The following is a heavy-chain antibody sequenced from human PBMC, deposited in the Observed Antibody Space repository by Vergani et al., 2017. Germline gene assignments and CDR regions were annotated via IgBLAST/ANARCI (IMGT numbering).Heavy chain of an antibody. CDR3: ARDSNRGIAAAAGRFYYYGMDV. Sequence: EVQLVESGGGLVKPGGSLRLSCAASGFTFSSYSMNWVRQAPGKGLEWVSSISSSSSYIYYADSVKGRFTISRDNAKNSLYLQMNSLRAEDTAVYYCARDSNRGIAAAAGRFYYYGMDVWGQGTTVTVSS. CDR2: ISSSSSYI. D-gene: IGHD6-13*01. J-gene: IGHJ6*02. CDR1: GFTFSSYS. V-gene: IGHV3-21*01.